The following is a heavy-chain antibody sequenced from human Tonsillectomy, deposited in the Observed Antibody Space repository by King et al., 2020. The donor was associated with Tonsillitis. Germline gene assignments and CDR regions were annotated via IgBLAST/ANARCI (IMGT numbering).Heavy chain of an antibody. CDR1: GGSISSYY. V-gene: IGHV4-59*08. CDR3: ARQVLGLGGLFYFDY. Sequence: LQLQESGPGLVKPSETLSLTCTVSGGSISSYYWSWIRQPPGKGLEWIGYIYYSGSTNYNPSLKSRVTISVDTSKNQFSLKLSSVTAEDTAVYYCARQVLGLGGLFYFDYWGQGTLVTVSS. D-gene: IGHD3-16*01. CDR2: IYYSGST. J-gene: IGHJ4*02.